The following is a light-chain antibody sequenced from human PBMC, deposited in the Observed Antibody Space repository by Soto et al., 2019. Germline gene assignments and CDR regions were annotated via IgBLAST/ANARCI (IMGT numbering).Light chain of an antibody. CDR2: EVT. Sequence: QSALTQPASVSGSPGQSITISCTGTSSDVGGYNYVSWYQQHPGKAPKLMIYEVTNRPSGVSHRFSGSKSGNTASLTITGLQAEDEADYYCTSYTTPSTYVFGTGTKLTVL. CDR3: TSYTTPSTYV. CDR1: SSDVGGYNY. V-gene: IGLV2-14*01. J-gene: IGLJ1*01.